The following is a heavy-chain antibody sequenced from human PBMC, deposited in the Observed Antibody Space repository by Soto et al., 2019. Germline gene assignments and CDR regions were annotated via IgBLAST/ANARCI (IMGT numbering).Heavy chain of an antibody. D-gene: IGHD3-3*01. CDR1: GFTFSSYA. CDR2: VSGSGGST. Sequence: GGSLRLSCAASGFTFSSYAMSWVRQAPGKGLEWVSTVSGSGGSTYYADSVKGRFTISRDNSKNTLSLQVSSLRAEDTAVYYCSIESQYTFLRGYLSSYVESMDPSGLVTQLTVSS. V-gene: IGHV3-23*01. J-gene: IGHJ5*01. CDR3: SIESQYTFLRGYLSSYVESMDP.